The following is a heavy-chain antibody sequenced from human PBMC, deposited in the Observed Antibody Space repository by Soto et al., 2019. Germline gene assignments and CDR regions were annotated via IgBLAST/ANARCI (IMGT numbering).Heavy chain of an antibody. D-gene: IGHD3-22*01. CDR1: GYSFTSYW. Sequence: GESLKISCKGSGYSFTSYWIGWVRQMPGKGLEWMGIIYPGDSDTRYSPSFQGQVTIPADKSISTAYLQWSSLKASDTAMYYCPRHCFSYYCDRGGYQSSRGCMGVWGQGTTLTVSS. V-gene: IGHV5-51*01. J-gene: IGHJ6*02. CDR2: IYPGDSDT. CDR3: PRHCFSYYCDRGGYQSSRGCMGV.